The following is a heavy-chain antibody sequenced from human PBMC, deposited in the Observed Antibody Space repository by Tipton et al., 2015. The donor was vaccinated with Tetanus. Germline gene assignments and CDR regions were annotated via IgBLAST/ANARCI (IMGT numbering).Heavy chain of an antibody. CDR3: ARHLGTVAGSDY. V-gene: IGHV5-10-1*01. D-gene: IGHD6-19*01. CDR1: GYSFTTYW. Sequence: QLVQSGGEVKKPGESLTISCKGSGYSFTTYWITWARQMPGKGLEWMGRIDPIDSYTNYSPSFQGHITISADTSISTAYLQWSSLKASDTAIYYCARHLGTVAGSDYWGQGTLVTVSS. CDR2: IDPIDSYT. J-gene: IGHJ4*02.